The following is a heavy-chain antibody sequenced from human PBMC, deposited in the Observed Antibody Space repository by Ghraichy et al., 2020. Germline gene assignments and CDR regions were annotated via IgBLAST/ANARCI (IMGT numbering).Heavy chain of an antibody. Sequence: ASVKVSCKASGYTFTTYAINWVRQAPGQGLEWMGWINIDTGNSIYAQGFTGRFVFSLDTSVSTAYLQISSLKAEDTAVYSCATPLGNILFGFPFWGQGTLVTVSS. J-gene: IGHJ4*02. CDR1: GYTFTTYA. CDR2: INIDTGNS. CDR3: ATPLGNILFGFPF. D-gene: IGHD2/OR15-2a*01. V-gene: IGHV7-4-1*02.